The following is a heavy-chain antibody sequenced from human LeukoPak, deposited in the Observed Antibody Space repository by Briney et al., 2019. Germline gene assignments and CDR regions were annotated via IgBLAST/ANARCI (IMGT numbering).Heavy chain of an antibody. V-gene: IGHV3-74*01. Sequence: PGGSLRLSCAVSGFTFSNSAMSWVRQAPGKGLVWVSRINEEGTTIDYADSVRGRFTISRDIAKNTLYLQMNSLRPEDTAVYHCVKDFVGVEEFWGQGTLVTVSS. CDR1: GFTFSNSA. CDR3: VKDFVGVEEF. CDR2: INEEGTTI. J-gene: IGHJ4*02. D-gene: IGHD3-16*01.